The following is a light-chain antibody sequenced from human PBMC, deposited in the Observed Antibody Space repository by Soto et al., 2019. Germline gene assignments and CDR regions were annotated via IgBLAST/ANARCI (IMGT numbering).Light chain of an antibody. CDR2: DAS. CDR1: QNINRC. Sequence: VLTQSPSTLSASPGDRATISCRASQNINRCLAWYQQKPDQAPILLIFDASNLATGIPGRFSGSGSGTDFTLTISSLEPDDFAVYYCQQCNTWPPLTFGGGTKVEIK. V-gene: IGKV3-11*01. J-gene: IGKJ4*01. CDR3: QQCNTWPPLT.